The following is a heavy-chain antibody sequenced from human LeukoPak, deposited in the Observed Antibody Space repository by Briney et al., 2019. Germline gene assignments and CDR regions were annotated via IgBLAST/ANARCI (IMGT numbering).Heavy chain of an antibody. V-gene: IGHV1-2*02. D-gene: IGHD3-3*01. CDR2: INPNSGGT. CDR1: GYTFTGYY. Sequence: ASVKVSCKASGYTFTGYYMHWVRQAPGQGLEGMGWINPNSGGTNYAQKFQGRVTMTRDTSISTAYMELSRLRSDDTAVYYCARGNRITIFGVASPHFDYWGQGTLVTVSS. J-gene: IGHJ4*02. CDR3: ARGNRITIFGVASPHFDY.